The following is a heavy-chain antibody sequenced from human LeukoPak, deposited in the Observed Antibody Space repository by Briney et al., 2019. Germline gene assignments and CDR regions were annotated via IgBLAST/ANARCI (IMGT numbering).Heavy chain of an antibody. CDR1: GYTFTNYA. V-gene: IGHV1-69*06. CDR2: IIPIFGTA. J-gene: IGHJ6*03. CDR3: ARADSIAAAVHYYYMDV. Sequence: ASVKVSCKASGYTFTNYAMNWVRQAPGQGLEWMGGIIPIFGTANYAQKFQGRVTITADKSTSTAYMELSSLRSEDTAVYYCARADSIAAAVHYYYMDVWGKGTTVTVSS. D-gene: IGHD6-13*01.